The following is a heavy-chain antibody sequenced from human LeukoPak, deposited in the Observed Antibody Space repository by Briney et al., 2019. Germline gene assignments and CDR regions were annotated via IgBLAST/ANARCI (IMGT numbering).Heavy chain of an antibody. CDR2: IYHSGST. J-gene: IGHJ6*03. CDR1: GYSISSGYY. Sequence: PSETLSLTCTVSGYSISSGYYWGWIRQPPGKGLEWIGSIYHSGSTYCNPSLKSRVTISVDTSKNQFSLKLSSVTAADTAVYYCARWWYSSSWYIYYYYMDVWGKGTTVTVSS. V-gene: IGHV4-38-2*02. CDR3: ARWWYSSSWYIYYYYMDV. D-gene: IGHD6-13*01.